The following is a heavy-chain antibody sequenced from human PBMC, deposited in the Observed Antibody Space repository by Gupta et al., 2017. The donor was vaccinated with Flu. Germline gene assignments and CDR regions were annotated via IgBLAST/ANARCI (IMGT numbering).Heavy chain of an antibody. CDR3: ARDVGGKYYFDS. CDR2: ISFSGST. J-gene: IGHJ4*02. V-gene: IGHV4-30-4*01. D-gene: IGHD3-16*01. Sequence: WIRQSPGKAPEWVGYISFSGSTFYNPSLMSRMTISADTSKNQFSLRLTSVTAADTAVYFCARDVGGKYYFDSWGQGTLVTVSS.